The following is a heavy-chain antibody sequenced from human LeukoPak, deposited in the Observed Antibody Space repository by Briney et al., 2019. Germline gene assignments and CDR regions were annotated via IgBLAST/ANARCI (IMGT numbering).Heavy chain of an antibody. Sequence: GGSLRLSCAASGFTFSAYGMSRVRQAPGKGLVWVSRINSDGSNRNYADSVKGRFTISRDNAKNALYLQMDSLRAEDAAVYYCARPQDGYNGFDCWGQGTLVTVSS. D-gene: IGHD5-24*01. CDR2: INSDGSNR. J-gene: IGHJ4*02. CDR3: ARPQDGYNGFDC. CDR1: GFTFSAYG. V-gene: IGHV3-74*01.